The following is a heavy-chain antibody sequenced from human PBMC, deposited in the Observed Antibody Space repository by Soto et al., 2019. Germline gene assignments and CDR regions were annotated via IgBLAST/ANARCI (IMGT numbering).Heavy chain of an antibody. CDR1: GDTFTGYY. V-gene: IGHV1-2*04. CDR3: ARGTSRTGYSSGYLRHLAL. J-gene: IGHJ2*01. D-gene: IGHD6-19*01. CDR2: INPNSGGT. Sequence: ASVKVSCKASGDTFTGYYMHWVRQAPGQGLEWMGWINPNSGGTNYAQKFQGWVTMTRDTSISTAYMELSRLRSDDTAVYYCARGTSRTGYSSGYLRHLALSGRRTLVPVSS.